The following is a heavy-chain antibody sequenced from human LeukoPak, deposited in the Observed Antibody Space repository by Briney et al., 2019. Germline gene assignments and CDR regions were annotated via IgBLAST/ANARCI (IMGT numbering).Heavy chain of an antibody. D-gene: IGHD1-1*01. V-gene: IGHV3-74*01. CDR1: GFSFSGHW. J-gene: IGHJ4*02. CDR3: AKDIGHLWILHY. Sequence: GGSLRLSCTASGFSFSGHWMHWARQLPGKGLVWVSRISPTGSTTSYADSVKGRFTISRDNAKNSLYLQMNSLRADDTALYYCAKDIGHLWILHYWGQGTLVTVSS. CDR2: ISPTGSTT.